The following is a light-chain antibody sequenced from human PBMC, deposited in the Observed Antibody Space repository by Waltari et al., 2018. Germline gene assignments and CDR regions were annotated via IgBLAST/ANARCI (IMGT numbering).Light chain of an antibody. CDR2: HTS. CDR3: QKYDVLPAT. Sequence: VLTQSPGPLSLSPGERATLSCRASQGVGKYLAWYQQRPGQAPRLLLQHTSIRATGIPDRFSGSGYGTDFRLTISILEPEDFAVYYCQKYDVLPATFGQGTTAEIK. J-gene: IGKJ1*01. V-gene: IGKV3-20*01. CDR1: QGVGKY.